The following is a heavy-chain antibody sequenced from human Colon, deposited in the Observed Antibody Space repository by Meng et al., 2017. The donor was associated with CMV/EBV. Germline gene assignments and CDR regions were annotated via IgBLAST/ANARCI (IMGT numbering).Heavy chain of an antibody. V-gene: IGHV4-34*01. Sequence: QVPLQQWGAGLLKPSETLSLTCAISGGSFNAYYLTWIRQSPGKGLEWIGELNHSGSTNYNPSLKSRVTISIDTSKRHFSLRLTSVTAADTAVYYCARGRNGWLLPLDSWGQGTLVTVSS. CDR3: ARGRNGWLLPLDS. D-gene: IGHD3-3*01. CDR1: GGSFNAYY. CDR2: LNHSGST. J-gene: IGHJ4*02.